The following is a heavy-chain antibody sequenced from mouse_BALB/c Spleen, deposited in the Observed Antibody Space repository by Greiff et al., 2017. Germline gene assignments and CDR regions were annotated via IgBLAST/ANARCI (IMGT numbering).Heavy chain of an antibody. Sequence: QVTLKESGPGILQPSQTLSLTCSFSGFSLSTSGMGVGWIRQPSGKGLEWLAHIWWDDDKYYNTALKSGLTISKDTSKNQVFLKIASVDTADTATNYCARVDYNYAMDYWGQGTSVTVSS. J-gene: IGHJ4*01. CDR2: IWWDDDK. CDR3: ARVDYNYAMDY. V-gene: IGHV8-8*01. CDR1: GFSLSTSGMG. D-gene: IGHD2-13*01.